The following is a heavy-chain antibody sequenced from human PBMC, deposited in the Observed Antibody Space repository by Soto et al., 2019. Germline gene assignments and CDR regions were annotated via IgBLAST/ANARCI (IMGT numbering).Heavy chain of an antibody. J-gene: IGHJ4*02. Sequence: QVQLQESGPGLVKPSGTLSLTCAVSSGSISSSNWWSWVRQPPGKGLEWIGEIYHSGSTNYNPSLKSRVTISVDKSKNQFSLKLSSLTAADTAVYYCARDEGAWGSYRYLDYWGQGTLVTVSS. D-gene: IGHD3-16*02. CDR2: IYHSGST. CDR3: ARDEGAWGSYRYLDY. V-gene: IGHV4-4*02. CDR1: SGSISSSNW.